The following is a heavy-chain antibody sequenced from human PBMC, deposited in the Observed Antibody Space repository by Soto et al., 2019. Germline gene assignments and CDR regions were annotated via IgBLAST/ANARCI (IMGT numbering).Heavy chain of an antibody. Sequence: PGGSLRLSCAASGFTFSDHYIDWVRQAPGKGLEWVGRTRNKDNSYTTEYAASVKGRFTISRDDSRNSLYLQMDSLKTEDTAVYYCARSGSTTSCYDYWGQGTLVTVSS. CDR2: TRNKDNSYTT. CDR1: GFTFSDHY. V-gene: IGHV3-72*01. D-gene: IGHD2-2*01. J-gene: IGHJ4*02. CDR3: ARSGSTTSCYDY.